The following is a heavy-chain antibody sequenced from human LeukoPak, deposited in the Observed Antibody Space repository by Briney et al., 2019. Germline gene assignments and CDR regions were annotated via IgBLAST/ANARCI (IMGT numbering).Heavy chain of an antibody. CDR2: IYSGGST. V-gene: IGHV3-66*01. J-gene: IGHJ3*02. Sequence: GGSLRLSCAASGFIFSRDSMNWVRQAPGKGLEWVSVIYSGGSTYYADSVKGRFTISRDNSKNTLYLQMNSLRAEDTAVYYCARDVRRILDAFDIWGQGTMVTVSS. CDR3: ARDVRRILDAFDI. CDR1: GFIFSRDS. D-gene: IGHD3-10*02.